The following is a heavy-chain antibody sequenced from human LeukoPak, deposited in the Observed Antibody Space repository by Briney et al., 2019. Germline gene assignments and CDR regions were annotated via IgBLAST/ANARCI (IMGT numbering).Heavy chain of an antibody. J-gene: IGHJ6*02. V-gene: IGHV3-7*01. Sequence: GGSPRLSCIGTGFTFRNYWMSWVRQAPGKGLEWVANMKYDGSERNYVDSVRGRFTISRDNVQNSLSLQMNSLSAEDTAVYYCARGQEGHFHYAMDVWGQGTTVTVSS. CDR3: ARGQEGHFHYAMDV. CDR1: GFTFRNYW. CDR2: MKYDGSER.